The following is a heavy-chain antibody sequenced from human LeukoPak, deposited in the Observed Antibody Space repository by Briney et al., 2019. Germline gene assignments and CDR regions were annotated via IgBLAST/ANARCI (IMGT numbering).Heavy chain of an antibody. CDR1: GFTFSSYA. CDR2: ISGSGGST. V-gene: IGHV3-23*01. J-gene: IGHJ4*02. Sequence: GGSLRLSCAASGFTFSSYAMSWVRLAPGKGLEWVSAISGSGGSTYYADSVKGRFTISRDNSKNTLYLQMNSLRAEDTAVYYCAKDPRPSYYFDYWGQGTLVTVSS. CDR3: AKDPRPSYYFDY.